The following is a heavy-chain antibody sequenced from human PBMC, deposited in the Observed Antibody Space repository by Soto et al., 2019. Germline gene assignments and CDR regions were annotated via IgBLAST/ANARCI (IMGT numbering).Heavy chain of an antibody. Sequence: GGSLRLSCTASGFTFSSYEMNWVRQAPGKGLEWISYITSSDNTRYYADSVKGRFTISRDNAKSSLYLQMNSLRVEDAAVYYCAREDIELIPGFDYWGQGTLVTVSS. D-gene: IGHD2-8*01. CDR2: ITSSDNTR. J-gene: IGHJ4*01. CDR3: AREDIELIPGFDY. CDR1: GFTFSSYE. V-gene: IGHV3-48*03.